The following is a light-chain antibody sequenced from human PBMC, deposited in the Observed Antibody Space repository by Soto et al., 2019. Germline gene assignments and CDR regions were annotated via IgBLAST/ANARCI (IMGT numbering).Light chain of an antibody. CDR2: EAS. J-gene: IGKJ1*01. CDR3: QQTYTNPQT. Sequence: IQMTQSPSSLSASVGDRVTITCRASQTSATYINWYQQKSGSAPRLLIYEASGLQSGVPSRFSGSGSGTHFVLTISNFQPEDSATYFCQQTYTNPQTFGQGTKVEIK. CDR1: QTSATY. V-gene: IGKV1-39*01.